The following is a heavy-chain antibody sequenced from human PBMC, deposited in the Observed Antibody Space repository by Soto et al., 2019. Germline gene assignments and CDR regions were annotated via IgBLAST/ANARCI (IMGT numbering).Heavy chain of an antibody. CDR2: INAGNGNT. Sequence: ASVKVSCKASGYTFTSYAMHWVRQAPGQRLEWMGWINAGNGNTKYSQKFQGRVTITRDTFASTAYMELSSLRSEDTAVYYCARGGSLYWYFDLWGRGTLVTVS. V-gene: IGHV1-3*01. CDR3: ARGGSLYWYFDL. J-gene: IGHJ2*01. D-gene: IGHD1-26*01. CDR1: GYTFTSYA.